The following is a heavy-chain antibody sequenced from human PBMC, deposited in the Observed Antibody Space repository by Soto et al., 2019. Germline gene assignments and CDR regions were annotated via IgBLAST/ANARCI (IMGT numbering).Heavy chain of an antibody. Sequence: GASVKVSCKASGFTFTSSAVQWVRQARGQRLEWIGWIVVGSGNTNYAQKFQERVTITRDMSTSTAYMELSSLRSEDTAVYYCAAPFYSSSSPNYYYGMDVWGQGTTVTVSS. J-gene: IGHJ6*02. CDR3: AAPFYSSSSPNYYYGMDV. CDR1: GFTFTSSA. V-gene: IGHV1-58*01. D-gene: IGHD6-6*01. CDR2: IVVGSGNT.